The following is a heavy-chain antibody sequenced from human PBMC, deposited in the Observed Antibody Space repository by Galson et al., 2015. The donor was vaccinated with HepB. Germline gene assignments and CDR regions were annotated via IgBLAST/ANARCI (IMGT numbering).Heavy chain of an antibody. Sequence: SLRLSCAASGFTFSDYYMSWIRQAPGKGLEWVSYISSSGSTIYYADSVKGRFTISRDNAKNSLYLQMNSLRAEDTAVYYCARDLGHSSGWYSGYYYGMDVWGQGTTVTVSS. CDR1: GFTFSDYY. CDR3: ARDLGHSSGWYSGYYYGMDV. CDR2: ISSSGSTI. J-gene: IGHJ6*02. D-gene: IGHD6-19*01. V-gene: IGHV3-11*01.